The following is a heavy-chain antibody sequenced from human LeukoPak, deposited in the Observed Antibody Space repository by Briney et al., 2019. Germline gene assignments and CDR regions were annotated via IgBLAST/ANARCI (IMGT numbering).Heavy chain of an antibody. J-gene: IGHJ4*02. CDR2: ISAYNGNT. D-gene: IGHD2-15*01. Sequence: ASVTVSCKTSGYIFTTYDINWVRQPPAQGLEWMGLISAYNGNTNYAQNLQGRVTMTTDPSTSTAYMELRNMRSDDTAMYYCARSVTAFCSGGNCYSGVFDFWGQGTLVTVSS. V-gene: IGHV1-18*04. CDR3: ARSVTAFCSGGNCYSGVFDF. CDR1: GYIFTTYD.